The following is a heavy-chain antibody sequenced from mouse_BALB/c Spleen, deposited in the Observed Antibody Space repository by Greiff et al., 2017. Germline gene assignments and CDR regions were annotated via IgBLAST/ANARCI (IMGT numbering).Heavy chain of an antibody. CDR3: ARVTHAMDY. V-gene: IGHV5-9-3*01. J-gene: IGHJ4*01. D-gene: IGHD2-3*01. CDR2: ISSGGSYT. CDR1: GFTFSSYA. Sequence: DVHLVESGGGLVKPGGSLKLSCAASGFTFSSYAMSWVRQTPEKRLEWVATISSGGSYTYYPDSVKGRFTISRDNAKNTLYLQMSSLRSEDTAMYYCARVTHAMDYWGQGTSVTVSS.